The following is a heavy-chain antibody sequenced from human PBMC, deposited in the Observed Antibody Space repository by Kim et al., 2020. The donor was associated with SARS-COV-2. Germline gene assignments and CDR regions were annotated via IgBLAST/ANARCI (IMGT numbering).Heavy chain of an antibody. CDR3: ARQRPPFYDYVWGSYRYPFDY. Sequence: SETLSLTCTVSGGSISSSSYYWGWIRQPPGKGLEWIGSIYYSGSTYYNPSLKRRVTISVDTSKNQFSLKLSSVTAADTAVYYCARQRPPFYDYVWGSYRYPFDYWGQGTLVTVSS. J-gene: IGHJ4*02. D-gene: IGHD3-16*02. CDR2: IYYSGST. CDR1: GGSISSSSYY. V-gene: IGHV4-39*01.